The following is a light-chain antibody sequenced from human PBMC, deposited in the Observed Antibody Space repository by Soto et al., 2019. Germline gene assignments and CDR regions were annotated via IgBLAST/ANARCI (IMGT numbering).Light chain of an antibody. V-gene: IGLV2-14*01. CDR1: GSNIGSHT. Sequence: QSVLTQPPSASGTPGQRVTISCSGSGSNIGSHTVSWYQQLPGKAPKLIIFEVRFRPSGVSNRFSGSKSGDTASLTISKLLPEDEADYYCSSYTSTGTLIVFGGGTKLTVL. CDR3: SSYTSTGTLIV. CDR2: EVR. J-gene: IGLJ2*01.